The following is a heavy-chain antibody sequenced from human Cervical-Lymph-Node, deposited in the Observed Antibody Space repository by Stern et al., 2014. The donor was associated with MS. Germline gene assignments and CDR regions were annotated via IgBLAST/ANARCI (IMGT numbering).Heavy chain of an antibody. CDR2: ITRDGTEK. CDR3: AKGGIVVLLGGKIDS. V-gene: IGHV3-30*18. CDR1: GFTFNRYD. J-gene: IGHJ4*02. Sequence: VQLEESGGGMVQPGRSLRLSCAASGFTFNRYDMYWVRQAPGKGLEWVAVITRDGTEKYYADSVKGRFTISRDNSKNTLYLHMNTLRPEDTALYYCAKGGIVVLLGGKIDSWGQGTLVTVSS. D-gene: IGHD3-22*01.